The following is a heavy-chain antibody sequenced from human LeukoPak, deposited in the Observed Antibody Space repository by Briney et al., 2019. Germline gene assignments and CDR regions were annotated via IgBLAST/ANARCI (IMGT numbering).Heavy chain of an antibody. D-gene: IGHD3-10*01. Sequence: GGSLRLSCAASGFTFSSYSMNWVRQAPGKGLEWVSYISSSSTIYYADSVKGRFTISRDNAKKSLYLQMNSLRVEDTAVYYCARSELGYNYYYMDVWGKGTTVTISS. J-gene: IGHJ6*03. CDR3: ARSELGYNYYYMDV. V-gene: IGHV3-48*04. CDR2: ISSSSTI. CDR1: GFTFSSYS.